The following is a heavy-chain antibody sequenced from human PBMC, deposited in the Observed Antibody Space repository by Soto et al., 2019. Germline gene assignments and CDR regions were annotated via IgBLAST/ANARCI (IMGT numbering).Heavy chain of an antibody. CDR2: IYHSGST. J-gene: IGHJ6*02. D-gene: IGHD3-10*01. CDR1: GGSISSGGYS. CDR3: ASVGYYCYGMDV. V-gene: IGHV4-30-2*01. Sequence: QLQLQESGSGLVKPSQTLSLTCAVSGGSISSGGYSWSWIRQPPGKGLEWIGYIYHSGSTYYNPSLKSRGTISVDLSKNQFSLELSSVTAADPAVYYCASVGYYCYGMDVWGQGTTVTVSS.